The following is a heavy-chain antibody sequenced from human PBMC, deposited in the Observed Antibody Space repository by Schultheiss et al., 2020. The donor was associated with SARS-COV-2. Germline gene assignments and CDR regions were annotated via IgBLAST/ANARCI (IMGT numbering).Heavy chain of an antibody. CDR2: INPNSGGT. CDR3: ARYRGSSSGWFGEGY. J-gene: IGHJ4*02. V-gene: IGHV1-2*02. Sequence: GGSLRLSCAASGYTFTGYYMHWVRQAPGQGLEWMGWINPNSGGTNYAQKFQGRVTMTRDTSISTAYMELSRLRSDDTAVYYCARYRGSSSGWFGEGYWGQGTLVTVSS. D-gene: IGHD6-19*01. CDR1: GYTFTGYY.